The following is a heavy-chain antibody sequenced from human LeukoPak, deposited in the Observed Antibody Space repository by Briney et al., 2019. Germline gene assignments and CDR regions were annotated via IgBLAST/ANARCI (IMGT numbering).Heavy chain of an antibody. D-gene: IGHD3-16*01. J-gene: IGHJ4*02. CDR1: GYSFTAHW. Sequence: GESLKISCKCLGYSFTAHWIAWVRPMPGKGMEWMGLIYPGDSDTRYSPSFQGQVTISADKSISTAYLQWRSLQASDTAMYYCARHSWGSIFVRFFDSWGQGTQVTVSS. CDR2: IYPGDSDT. CDR3: ARHSWGSIFVRFFDS. V-gene: IGHV5-51*01.